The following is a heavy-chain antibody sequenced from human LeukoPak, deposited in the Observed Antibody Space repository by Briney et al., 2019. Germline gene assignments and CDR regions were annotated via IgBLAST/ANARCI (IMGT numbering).Heavy chain of an antibody. V-gene: IGHV4-39*07. CDR1: GGSIRSSSYY. CDR2: IYYSGSP. J-gene: IGHJ4*02. D-gene: IGHD6-13*01. CDR3: ARVATAGTYYFDY. Sequence: PSETLSLTCTVSGGSIRSSSYYWGWIRQPPGTGLEWIGSIYYSGSPYYNPSLKSRVTISVDTSKNQFSLKLSSVTAADTAVYYCARVATAGTYYFDYWGQGTLVTVSS.